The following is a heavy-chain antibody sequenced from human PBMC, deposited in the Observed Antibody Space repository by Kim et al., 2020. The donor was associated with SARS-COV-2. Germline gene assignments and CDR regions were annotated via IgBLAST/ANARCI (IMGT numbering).Heavy chain of an antibody. CDR1: GFTFGDYA. CDR3: TRGPIRGVIITKGLGY. J-gene: IGHJ4*02. Sequence: GGSLRLSCTASGFTFGDYAMSWVRQAPGKGLEWVGFIRSKAYGGTTEYAASVKGRFTISRDDSKSIAYLQMNSLKTEDTAVYYCTRGPIRGVIITKGLGYWGQGTLVTVSS. CDR2: IRSKAYGGTT. D-gene: IGHD3-10*01. V-gene: IGHV3-49*04.